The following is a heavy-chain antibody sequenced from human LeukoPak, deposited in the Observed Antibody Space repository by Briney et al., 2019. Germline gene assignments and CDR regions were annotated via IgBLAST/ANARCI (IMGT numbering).Heavy chain of an antibody. J-gene: IGHJ4*02. CDR2: ISYDGSNK. CDR1: GFTFSSYA. CDR3: AKLLHQLNDY. V-gene: IGHV3-30*04. D-gene: IGHD4-23*01. Sequence: GGSLRLSCAASGFTFSSYAMHWVRQAPGKGLEWVAVISYDGSNKYYADSVKGRFTISRDNSKNTLYLQMNSLRAEDTAVYYCAKLLHQLNDYWGQGTLVTVSS.